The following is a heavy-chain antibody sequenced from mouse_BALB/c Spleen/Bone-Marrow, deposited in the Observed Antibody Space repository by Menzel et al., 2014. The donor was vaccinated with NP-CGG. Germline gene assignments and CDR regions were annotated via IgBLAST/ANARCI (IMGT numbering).Heavy chain of an antibody. J-gene: IGHJ4*01. CDR3: TRGITTVVATRAMDY. D-gene: IGHD1-1*01. CDR2: IYPGNSDT. V-gene: IGHV1-5*01. Sequence: EVQLQQSGTVLARPGASVKVSCKASGYTFTSYWMHWVKQRPGQGLEWIGAIYPGNSDTSYNQKFKGKAKLTAVTSTSTAXMDLSXXTNEDSAVYYCTRGITTVVATRAMDYWGQGTSVTVSS. CDR1: GYTFTSYW.